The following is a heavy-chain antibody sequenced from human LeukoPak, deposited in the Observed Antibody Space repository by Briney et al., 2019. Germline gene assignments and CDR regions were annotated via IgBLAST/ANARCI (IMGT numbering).Heavy chain of an antibody. V-gene: IGHV4-4*07. CDR2: IYTSGRT. CDR3: ARGHDRIIVGPWGAVAGGANAFDI. CDR1: GGSISSSY. D-gene: IGHD6-19*01. J-gene: IGHJ3*02. Sequence: SETLSLTCTVSGGSISSSYWSWIRQPAGKGLEWIGRIYTSGRTNNNPSLKSRVTMSVDTSKNQFSLKLSSVTAADTAVYYCARGHDRIIVGPWGAVAGGANAFDIWGQGTMVTVSS.